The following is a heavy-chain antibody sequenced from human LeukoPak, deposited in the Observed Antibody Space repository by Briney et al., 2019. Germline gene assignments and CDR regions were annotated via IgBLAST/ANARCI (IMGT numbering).Heavy chain of an antibody. CDR2: IYYSGST. V-gene: IGHV4-39*07. CDR3: ARGPYYYMDV. J-gene: IGHJ6*03. CDR1: GGSISSGSYY. Sequence: PSETLSLTCTVSGGSISSGSYYWGWIRQPPGKGLEWIGSIYYSGSTYYNPSLRSRVTISVDRSKNQFSLKLSPVTVADTAVYYCARGPYYYMDVWGKGTTVTVSS.